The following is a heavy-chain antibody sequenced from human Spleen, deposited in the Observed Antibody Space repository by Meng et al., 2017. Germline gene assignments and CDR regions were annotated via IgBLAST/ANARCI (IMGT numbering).Heavy chain of an antibody. Sequence: GGSLRLSCAASGFTFSSYSMNWVRQAPGKGLEWVSSISSSSSYIYYADSVKGRFTISRDNSKNTLYLQMSSLRVEDTAVYYCAKGICGGDCYYDYWGQGTLVTVSS. V-gene: IGHV3-21*04. D-gene: IGHD2-21*02. J-gene: IGHJ4*02. CDR2: ISSSSSYI. CDR3: AKGICGGDCYYDY. CDR1: GFTFSSYS.